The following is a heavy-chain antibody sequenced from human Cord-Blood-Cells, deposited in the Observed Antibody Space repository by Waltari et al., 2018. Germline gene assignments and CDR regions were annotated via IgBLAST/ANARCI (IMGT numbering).Heavy chain of an antibody. Sequence: QVQLQQWGAGLLKPSETLSLTCAVYGGSFSGYSWSWIGQPPGKGLEWIGEINHSGSTNYNPSLKSRVTISVNTSKNQFSLKLSSVTAADTAVYYCASRRRAFDIWGQGTMVTVSS. CDR3: ASRRRAFDI. CDR2: INHSGST. J-gene: IGHJ3*02. D-gene: IGHD1-1*01. CDR1: GGSFSGYS. V-gene: IGHV4-34*01.